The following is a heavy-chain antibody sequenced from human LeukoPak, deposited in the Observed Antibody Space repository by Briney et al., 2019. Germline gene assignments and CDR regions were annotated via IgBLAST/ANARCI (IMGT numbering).Heavy chain of an antibody. D-gene: IGHD1-14*01. CDR3: ARHYSVNRAWFDP. Sequence: SETLSLTRTVSGASIISSNYYWGWIRQPPGKGLEWIGSIYYSVSTYYNPSLKSRVTISVDTSKNQFSLKLSSVTAADTAVYYCARHYSVNRAWFDPWGQGTLVTVSS. CDR2: IYYSVST. J-gene: IGHJ5*02. CDR1: GASIISSNYY. V-gene: IGHV4-39*01.